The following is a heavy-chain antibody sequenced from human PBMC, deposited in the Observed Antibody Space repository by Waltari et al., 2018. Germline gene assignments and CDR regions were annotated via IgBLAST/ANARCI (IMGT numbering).Heavy chain of an antibody. CDR1: GFTFDDYA. J-gene: IGHJ4*02. D-gene: IGHD3-3*01. CDR3: AKELRSLERGFDL. V-gene: IGHV3-9*01. CDR2: ISWHRCRL. Sequence: EIQLVQSGGGSVQPGKSLTLSCAASGFTFDDYAMQWVRRVPGRGMECVSSISWHRCRLNDAGSVKGRFTISRENAKTSVYMQLNSLKIEDTAVYYCAKELRSLERGFDLWGQGTPVIVSS.